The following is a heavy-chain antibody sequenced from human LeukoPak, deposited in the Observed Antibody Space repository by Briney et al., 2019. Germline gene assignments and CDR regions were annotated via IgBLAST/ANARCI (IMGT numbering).Heavy chain of an antibody. CDR3: ARDTLQNSYGYVWFDP. Sequence: SETLSLTCTVSGGSISSYYWSWIRQPPGKGLEWIGYIYYSGSTNYNPSLKSRVTISVDTSKNQFSLKLSSVTAEDTAVYYCARDTLQNSYGYVWFDPWGQGTLVTVSS. CDR2: IYYSGST. J-gene: IGHJ5*02. V-gene: IGHV4-59*01. CDR1: GGSISSYY. D-gene: IGHD5-18*01.